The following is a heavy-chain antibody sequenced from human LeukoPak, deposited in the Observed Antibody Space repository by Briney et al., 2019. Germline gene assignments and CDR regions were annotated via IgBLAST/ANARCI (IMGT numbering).Heavy chain of an antibody. CDR1: GFTFSSYG. Sequence: GGSLRLSCAASGFTFSSYGMHWVRQAPGKGLEWVAAISHDGSNKYYADSVKGRFTISRDNSKNTLSLQMNSLRAEDTAVYYCARGHSSVVTDIPYYFDYWGRGTLVTVSS. V-gene: IGHV3-30*03. D-gene: IGHD2-21*02. J-gene: IGHJ4*02. CDR3: ARGHSSVVTDIPYYFDY. CDR2: ISHDGSNK.